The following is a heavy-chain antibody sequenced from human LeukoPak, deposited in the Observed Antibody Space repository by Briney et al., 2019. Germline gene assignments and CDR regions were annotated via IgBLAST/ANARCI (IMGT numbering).Heavy chain of an antibody. D-gene: IGHD6-19*01. J-gene: IGHJ6*03. CDR3: ARDSHLDVSSGWFYYYYYMDV. CDR1: GFTFSSYW. CDR2: IKQDGSEK. V-gene: IGHV3-7*01. Sequence: PGGSLRLSCAASGFTFSSYWMSWVRQAPGKGLEWVANIKQDGSEKYYVDSVKGRFTISRDNAKNSLYLQMNSLRAEDTAVYYCARDSHLDVSSGWFYYYYYMDVWGKGTTVTVSS.